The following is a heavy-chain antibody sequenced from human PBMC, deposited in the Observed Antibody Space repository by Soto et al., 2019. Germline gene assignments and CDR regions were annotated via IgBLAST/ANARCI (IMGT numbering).Heavy chain of an antibody. V-gene: IGHV3-23*01. D-gene: IGHD3-10*01. J-gene: IGHJ3*02. CDR2: ISGSGGST. CDR3: AKDVYGSGSYYNAFDI. CDR1: GFTFSSYA. Sequence: EVQLLESGGGLVQPGGSLRLSCAASGFTFSSYAMSWVRQAPGKGLEWVSAISGSGGSTNYADSVKGRFTISRDNSKNTLYLQMNSLRAEDTAVYYCAKDVYGSGSYYNAFDIWGQGTMVTVSS.